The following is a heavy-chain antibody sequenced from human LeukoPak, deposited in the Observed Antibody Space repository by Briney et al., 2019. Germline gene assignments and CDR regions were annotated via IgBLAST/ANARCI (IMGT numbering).Heavy chain of an antibody. V-gene: IGHV1-69*04. J-gene: IGHJ1*01. CDR1: GGTFSSYA. CDR3: ARWDYDSSGWRYFQH. Sequence: SVTVSCKASGGTFSSYAISWVRQAPGQGLEWMGRIIPILGIANYAQKFQGRVTITADKSTSTAYMELSSLRSEDTAVYYCARWDYDSSGWRYFQHWGQGTLVTVSS. CDR2: IIPILGIA. D-gene: IGHD3-22*01.